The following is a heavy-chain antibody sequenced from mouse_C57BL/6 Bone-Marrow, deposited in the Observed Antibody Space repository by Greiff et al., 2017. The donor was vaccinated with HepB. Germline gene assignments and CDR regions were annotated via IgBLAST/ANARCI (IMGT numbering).Heavy chain of an antibody. CDR3: ARGDYYGSSLYWYFDV. CDR2: IYPGGGYT. J-gene: IGHJ1*03. CDR1: GYTFTNYW. D-gene: IGHD1-1*01. Sequence: VKLQESGAELVRPGTSVKMSCKASGYTFTNYWIGWAKQRPGHGLEWIGDIYPGGGYTNYNEKFKGKATLTADKSSSTAYMQFSSLTSEDSAIYYCARGDYYGSSLYWYFDVWGTGTTVTVSS. V-gene: IGHV1-63*01.